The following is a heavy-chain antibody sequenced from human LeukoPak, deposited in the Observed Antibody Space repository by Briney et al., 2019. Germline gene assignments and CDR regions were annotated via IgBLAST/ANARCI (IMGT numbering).Heavy chain of an antibody. CDR2: INVVNGAI. CDR3: VRDGNRGYDMDV. V-gene: IGHV3-48*01. CDR1: GFTLRYYQ. J-gene: IGHJ6*02. Sequence: GGSLRPSCATSGFTLRYYQMNWVRQAPGKGLEWVSYINVVNGAIYYADSVKGRFTISGDIATNSVYLQMNSLGAEDTALYYCVRDGNRGYDMDVWGQGTAVTVSS. D-gene: IGHD3-10*01.